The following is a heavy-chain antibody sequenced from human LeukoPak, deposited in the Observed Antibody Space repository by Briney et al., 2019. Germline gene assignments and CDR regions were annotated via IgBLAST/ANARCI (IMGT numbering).Heavy chain of an antibody. Sequence: GGSLRLSCAAAGFPFSDRYMSWIRQAPGKGMEWVAYISPNGDNIHYADSVKGRFTISRDNAKNSLFLQVNSLRAEDTAVYYCSRVAEAAAFDSWGQRTLVTVSS. CDR2: ISPNGDNI. V-gene: IGHV3-11*04. D-gene: IGHD6-13*01. J-gene: IGHJ4*02. CDR3: SRVAEAAAFDS. CDR1: GFPFSDRY.